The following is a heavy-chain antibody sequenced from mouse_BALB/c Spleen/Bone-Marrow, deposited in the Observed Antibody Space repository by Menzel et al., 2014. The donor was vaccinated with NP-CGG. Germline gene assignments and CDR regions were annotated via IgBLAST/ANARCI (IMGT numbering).Heavy chain of an antibody. Sequence: EVKVEESGGGLVQPGGSLILSCAAPGFDFSRYWMSWVRQAPGKGLEWIGEINPDSSTINYTPSLKDKFIISRDNAKNTLYLQMSKVRSEDTALYYCARQGYYGKGDYWGQGTPLSGSS. CDR1: GFDFSRYW. CDR2: INPDSSTI. V-gene: IGHV4-1*02. J-gene: IGHJ2*01. D-gene: IGHD2-1*01. CDR3: ARQGYYGKGDY.